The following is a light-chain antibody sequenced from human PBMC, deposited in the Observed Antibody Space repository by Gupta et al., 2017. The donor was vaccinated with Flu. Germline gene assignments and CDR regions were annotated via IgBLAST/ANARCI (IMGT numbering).Light chain of an antibody. CDR3: QQLNSYPRK. CDR2: AAS. J-gene: IGKJ1*01. CDR1: QGIATY. V-gene: IGKV1-9*01. Sequence: IQLTQSPSFLSASVGDRVTITCRASQGIATYLAWYQQIPGKAPKLLIYAASILQSGVPSRFSGSGSGTEFTLTISSLQPEDFATYYCQQLNSYPRKFGPGSKVEIK.